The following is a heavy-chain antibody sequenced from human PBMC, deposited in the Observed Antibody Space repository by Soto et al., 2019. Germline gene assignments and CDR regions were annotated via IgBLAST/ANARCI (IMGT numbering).Heavy chain of an antibody. CDR3: ARGLSFTYYDFWSGYFY. D-gene: IGHD3-3*01. V-gene: IGHV4-34*01. J-gene: IGHJ4*02. CDR2: INHSGST. CDR1: GGSFSGYY. Sequence: SEILSLTCAVYGGSFSGYYWSWIRQPPGKGLEWIGEINHSGSTNYNPSLKSRVTISVDTSKNQFSLKLSSVTAADTAVYYCARGLSFTYYDFWSGYFYWGQGTLVTVSS.